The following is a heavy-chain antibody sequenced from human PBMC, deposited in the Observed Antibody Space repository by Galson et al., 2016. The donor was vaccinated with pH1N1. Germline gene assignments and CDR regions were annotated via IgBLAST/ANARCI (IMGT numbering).Heavy chain of an antibody. CDR3: ATNAFDY. J-gene: IGHJ4*02. CDR1: GYTFIGYY. Sequence: SVKVSCKASGYTFIGYYLHWVRQAPGQGLEWMGRIHTGTGDTRYSPKFQGRVALTRDTYATTTYLELRGLGFQDTAVFYCATNAFDYWGQGTLVTVSP. V-gene: IGHV1-3*04. CDR2: IHTGTGDT.